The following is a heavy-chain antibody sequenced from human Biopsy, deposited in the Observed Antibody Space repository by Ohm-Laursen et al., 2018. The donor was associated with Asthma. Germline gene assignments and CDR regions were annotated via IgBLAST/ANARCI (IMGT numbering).Heavy chain of an antibody. J-gene: IGHJ6*02. Sequence: GSSVKVSCKASGDSVSNYAISWVRQPPGQGLEWMGGLIPVLGTPDHAQMFEGRVTITADESTSTAYMELSSLSSEDTAVYYCARGYSGSDRIVYYYSGLEVWGQGTTVTVSS. D-gene: IGHD5-12*01. V-gene: IGHV1-69*01. CDR2: LIPVLGTP. CDR1: GDSVSNYA. CDR3: ARGYSGSDRIVYYYSGLEV.